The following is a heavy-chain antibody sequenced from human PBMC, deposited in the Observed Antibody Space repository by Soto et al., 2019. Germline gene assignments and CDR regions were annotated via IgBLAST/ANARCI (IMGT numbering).Heavy chain of an antibody. J-gene: IGHJ6*02. CDR1: GYSFTSYG. Sequence: ASVKVSCKASGYSFTSYGISWVRRAPGQGLEWMGWISPYNGHTQFVERFQGRVTMTTDTSTKTAYMELRNLRSDDTAHYYCARDLTIVPATHPRLENYGMDVWGQGTTVTGPS. D-gene: IGHD2-2*01. CDR3: ARDLTIVPATHPRLENYGMDV. V-gene: IGHV1-18*01. CDR2: ISPYNGHT.